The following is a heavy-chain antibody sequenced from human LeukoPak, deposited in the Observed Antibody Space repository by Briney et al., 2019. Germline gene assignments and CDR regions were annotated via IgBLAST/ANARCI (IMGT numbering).Heavy chain of an antibody. J-gene: IGHJ4*02. CDR3: AKGAGGSCYL. Sequence: GGSLRLSCAASGFTFSSYDMHWVRQATGKGLEWVSAIGTAGDTYYPGSVKGRFTISRDNSKNTLYLQMNSLRAEDTAVYYCAKGAGGSCYLWGQGTLVTVSS. V-gene: IGHV3-13*01. D-gene: IGHD2-15*01. CDR1: GFTFSSYD. CDR2: IGTAGDT.